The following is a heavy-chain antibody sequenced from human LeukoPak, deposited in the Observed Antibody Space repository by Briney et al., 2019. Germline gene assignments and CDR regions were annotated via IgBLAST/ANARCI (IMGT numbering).Heavy chain of an antibody. V-gene: IGHV4-34*01. CDR2: INHSGST. CDR1: GGSFSGYY. Sequence: SETLSLSCAVYGGSFSGYYWSWIRHPPGKGLEGIGEINHSGSTNYNPSLKSRVTISVDTSKNQFSLKLSSVTAADTAVYDCARGFILTGFLDYWGQGTLVTVSS. CDR3: ARGFILTGFLDY. J-gene: IGHJ4*02. D-gene: IGHD3-9*01.